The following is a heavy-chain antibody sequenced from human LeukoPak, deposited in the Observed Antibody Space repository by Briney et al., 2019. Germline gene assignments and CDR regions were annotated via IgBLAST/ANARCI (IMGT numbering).Heavy chain of an antibody. Sequence: SETLSLTCSVSGGSIKSGSYYWGWIRQPPGKGLEWIGIIYYSGRTDYNPSLKSRVTISADTSRNQFSLNLKSVSAADAVIYYCASPSTETSMYNLAYWGHGALVTVSS. CDR3: ASPSTETSMYNLAY. CDR2: IYYSGRT. V-gene: IGHV4-39*01. CDR1: GGSIKSGSYY. J-gene: IGHJ4*01. D-gene: IGHD4-17*01.